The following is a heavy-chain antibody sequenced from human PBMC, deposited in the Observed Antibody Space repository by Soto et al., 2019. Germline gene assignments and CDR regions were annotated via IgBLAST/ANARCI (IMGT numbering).Heavy chain of an antibody. Sequence: GGSLRLSCAASGFTFSSYGMHWVRQAPGKGLEWVAVISYDGSNKYYADSVKGRFTISRDNSKNTLYLQMNSLRAEDTAVYYCAKDVYGHRPNYYYGMDVWGQGTTVTVSS. V-gene: IGHV3-30*18. D-gene: IGHD4-17*01. CDR2: ISYDGSNK. J-gene: IGHJ6*02. CDR1: GFTFSSYG. CDR3: AKDVYGHRPNYYYGMDV.